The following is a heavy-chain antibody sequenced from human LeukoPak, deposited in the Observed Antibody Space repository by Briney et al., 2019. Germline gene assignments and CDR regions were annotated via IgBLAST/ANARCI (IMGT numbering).Heavy chain of an antibody. CDR2: IYYSGST. CDR1: GGSISSSSYY. J-gene: IGHJ6*03. D-gene: IGHD3-3*01. V-gene: IGHV4-39*01. CDR3: ARGLAYYDFWSWNYYYYYMDV. Sequence: SETLSLTCTVSGGSISSSSYYCGWIRQPPGEGLEWLGSIYYSGSTYYNPSLKSRVTISVDTSKNQFSLKLSSVTAADTAVYYCARGLAYYDFWSWNYYYYYMDVWGKGTTVTVSS.